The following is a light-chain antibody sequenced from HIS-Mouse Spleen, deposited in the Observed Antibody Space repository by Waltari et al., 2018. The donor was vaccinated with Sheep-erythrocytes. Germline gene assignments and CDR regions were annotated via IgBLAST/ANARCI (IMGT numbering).Light chain of an antibody. Sequence: DVVMTQSPLSLPVTLGQPASISCRSSQSLVHSDENTYLNWFQQRPGQSPRRLIYKVSNREFGVPDRFGGSGSGTDFTLKISRVEAEDVGVYYCMQGTHWPPYTFGQGTKLEIK. CDR3: MQGTHWPPYT. V-gene: IGKV2-30*02. CDR1: QSLVHSDENTY. J-gene: IGKJ2*01. CDR2: KVS.